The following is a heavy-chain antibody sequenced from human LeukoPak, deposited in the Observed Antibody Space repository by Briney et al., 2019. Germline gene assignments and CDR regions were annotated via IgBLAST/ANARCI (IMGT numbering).Heavy chain of an antibody. CDR1: GGTFSSYA. D-gene: IGHD3-22*01. CDR2: IIPIFGTA. V-gene: IGHV1-69*01. Sequence: GASVNVSCKASGGTFSSYAISWVRQAPGQGLEWMGGIIPIFGTANYARKFQGRVTITADESTSTAYMELSSLRSEDTAVYYCAREKGSGYYSNWGQGTLVTVSS. J-gene: IGHJ4*02. CDR3: AREKGSGYYSN.